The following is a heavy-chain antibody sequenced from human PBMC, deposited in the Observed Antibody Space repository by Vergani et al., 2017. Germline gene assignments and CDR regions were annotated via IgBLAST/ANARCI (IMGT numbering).Heavy chain of an antibody. Sequence: QVQLQESGPGLVKPSETLSLTCTVSGGSISSYYWSWIRQPPGTGREWIGNIYYRGSTNDNPSLKGRVTISGDTSKNQLSLKLSSVTAADTAVYYCSREIRHQPPLGFYPWGQGTLVTVSS. CDR1: GGSISSYY. D-gene: IGHD3-10*01. CDR2: IYYRGST. CDR3: SREIRHQPPLGFYP. J-gene: IGHJ5*02. V-gene: IGHV4-59*01.